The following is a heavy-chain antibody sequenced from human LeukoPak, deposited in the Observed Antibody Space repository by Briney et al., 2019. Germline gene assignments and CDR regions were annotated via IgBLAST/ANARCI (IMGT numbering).Heavy chain of an antibody. V-gene: IGHV3-48*04. D-gene: IGHD4-23*01. Sequence: GGPLRPPGAPSNFPSSSFTISWFAQPPGRGLGGVSYISSTASSIYYADSVKGRFTISRDNAKNSLYLQMNSLRAEDTAVYYCARDVTYHGGDWFDPWGQGTLVTVSS. CDR1: NFPSSSFT. CDR2: ISSTASSI. J-gene: IGHJ5*02. CDR3: ARDVTYHGGDWFDP.